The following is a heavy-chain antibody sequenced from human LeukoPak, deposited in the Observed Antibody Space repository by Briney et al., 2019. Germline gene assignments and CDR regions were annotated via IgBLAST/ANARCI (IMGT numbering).Heavy chain of an antibody. CDR3: ARGPRTTMVRGVYDY. Sequence: SETLSLTCIVSGGSISSYYWSWIRQPPGKGLEWIGYIYYSGSTNYNPSLKGRVTISVDTSKNQFSLKLSSVTAADTAVYYCARGPRTTMVRGVYDYWGQGTLVTVSS. V-gene: IGHV4-59*01. J-gene: IGHJ4*02. CDR2: IYYSGST. CDR1: GGSISSYY. D-gene: IGHD3-10*01.